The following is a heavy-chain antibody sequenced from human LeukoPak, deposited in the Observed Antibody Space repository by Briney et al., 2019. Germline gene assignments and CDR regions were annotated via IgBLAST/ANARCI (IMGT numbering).Heavy chain of an antibody. CDR1: GGSFSGYY. J-gene: IGHJ4*02. CDR3: ATSGWGRFGY. CDR2: INHSGST. V-gene: IGHV4-34*01. Sequence: PSETLSLTCAVYGGSFSGYYWSWIRQHPGKWLEWIGEINHSGSTNYNPSLKSRVAISVDTSKNQFSLKLSSVTAADTAVYYCATSGWGRFGYWGQGTLVTVSS. D-gene: IGHD1-26*01.